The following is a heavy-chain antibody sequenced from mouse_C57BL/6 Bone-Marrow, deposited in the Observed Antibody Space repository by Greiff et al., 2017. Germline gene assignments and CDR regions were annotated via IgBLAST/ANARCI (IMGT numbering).Heavy chain of an antibody. CDR3: ARMESSFDY. CDR1: GFTFSSYG. J-gene: IGHJ2*01. Sequence: EVQVVESGGDLVKPGGSLKLSCAASGFTFSSYGMSWVRQTPDKRLEWVATISSGGSYTYYPDSVKGRFTISRDNAKNTLYLQMSSLKSEDTAMYYCARMESSFDYWGQGTTLTVSS. V-gene: IGHV5-6*01. CDR2: ISSGGSYT.